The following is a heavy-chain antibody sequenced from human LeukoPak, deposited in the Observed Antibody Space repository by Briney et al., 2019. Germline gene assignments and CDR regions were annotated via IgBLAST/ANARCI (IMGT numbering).Heavy chain of an antibody. CDR3: ARDSLLWFGELFPEPLDY. J-gene: IGHJ4*02. CDR1: GFTFSSYS. V-gene: IGHV3-48*04. D-gene: IGHD3-10*01. CDR2: ISSSSSTI. Sequence: GGSLRLSCAASGFTFSSYSMNWVRQAPGKGLEWVSYISSSSSTIYYADSVKGRFTISRDNAKNSLYLQMNSLRAEDTAVYYCARDSLLWFGELFPEPLDYWDQGTLVTVSS.